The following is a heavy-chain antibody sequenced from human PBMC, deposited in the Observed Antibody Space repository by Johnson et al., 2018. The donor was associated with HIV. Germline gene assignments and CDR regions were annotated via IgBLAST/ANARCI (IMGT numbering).Heavy chain of an antibody. J-gene: IGHJ3*02. CDR3: AKDVAFRDDAFDI. CDR1: GFTVSSNY. D-gene: IGHD2-21*01. CDR2: IYSGGST. V-gene: IGHV3-66*03. Sequence: VQLVESGGGLIQPGGSLRLSCAASGFTVSSNYMNWVRQPPGKGLEWVSVIYSGGSTYYADSVKGRFTISRDNSKNTLYLQMNSLRAEDTAVYYCAKDVAFRDDAFDIWGQGTMVTVSS.